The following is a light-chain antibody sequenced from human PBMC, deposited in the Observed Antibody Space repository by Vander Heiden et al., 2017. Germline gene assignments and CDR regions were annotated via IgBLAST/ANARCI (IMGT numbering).Light chain of an antibody. CDR1: SSNIGSNY. V-gene: IGLV1-47*01. CDR3: AAWDDSLSGHWV. Sequence: QSLLTQPPSASGTPGQRVTISCSGSSSNIGSNYVYWYQQYPGTAPKLPIYRDNQRPSGVPDRFSASKSGTSASLAISGLRSEDEADYYCAAWDDSLSGHWVFGGGTKLTVL. J-gene: IGLJ3*02. CDR2: RDN.